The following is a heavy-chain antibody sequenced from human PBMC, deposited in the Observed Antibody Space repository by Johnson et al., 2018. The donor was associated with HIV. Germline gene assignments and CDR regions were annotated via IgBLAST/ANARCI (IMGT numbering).Heavy chain of an antibody. CDR3: ARPEGFWSGSVIHDAFDI. CDR2: INWHGGSK. V-gene: IGHV3-20*04. D-gene: IGHD3-3*01. J-gene: IGHJ3*02. Sequence: VQLVESGGGVVRPGGSLRLSCAASGFIFDDYDMSWARQVPGKGLEWVSGINWHGGSKAYADSVKGRFTISRDNAKQTLYLQMNSLRAEDTAVYYCARPEGFWSGSVIHDAFDIWGQGTMVTVSS. CDR1: GFIFDDYD.